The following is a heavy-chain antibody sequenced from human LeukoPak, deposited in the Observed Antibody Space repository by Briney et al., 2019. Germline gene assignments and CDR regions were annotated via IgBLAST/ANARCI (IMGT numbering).Heavy chain of an antibody. V-gene: IGHV1-18*04. CDR1: GYTFTSYY. J-gene: IGHJ4*02. CDR3: AREGNIAVAGTIDY. D-gene: IGHD6-19*01. CDR2: ISAYNGNT. Sequence: ASVKVSCKASGYTFTSYYMHWVRQAPGQGLEWMGWISAYNGNTNYAQKLQGRVTMTTDTSTSTAYMELRSLRSDDTAVYYCAREGNIAVAGTIDYRGQGTLVTVSS.